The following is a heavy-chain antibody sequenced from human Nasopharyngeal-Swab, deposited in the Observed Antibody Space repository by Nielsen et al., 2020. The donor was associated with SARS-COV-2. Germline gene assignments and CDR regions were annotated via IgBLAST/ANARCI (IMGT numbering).Heavy chain of an antibody. J-gene: IGHJ6*02. D-gene: IGHD3-10*01. CDR3: ASLYGSGSYYNRQTYYYYGMDV. V-gene: IGHV3-48*03. Sequence: GESLKISCAASGFTFSSYEMNWVRQAPGKGLEWLSYISSSGTTIYYADSVKGRFTISRDNAKNSLYLQMNSLRAEDTAVYYCASLYGSGSYYNRQTYYYYGMDVWGQGTTVTVSS. CDR1: GFTFSSYE. CDR2: ISSSGTTI.